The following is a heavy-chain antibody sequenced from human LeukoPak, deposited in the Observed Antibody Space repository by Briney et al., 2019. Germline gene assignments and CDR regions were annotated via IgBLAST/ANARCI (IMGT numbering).Heavy chain of an antibody. V-gene: IGHV4-59*01. Sequence: SETLSLTCTVSGGSISSYYWSRIRQPPGKGLEWIGYIYYSGSTNYNPSLKSRVTISVDTSKNQFSLKLSSVTAADTAVYYCARAASRDGYNLLDFQHWGQGTLVTVSS. CDR3: ARAASRDGYNLLDFQH. D-gene: IGHD5-24*01. CDR1: GGSISSYY. CDR2: IYYSGST. J-gene: IGHJ1*01.